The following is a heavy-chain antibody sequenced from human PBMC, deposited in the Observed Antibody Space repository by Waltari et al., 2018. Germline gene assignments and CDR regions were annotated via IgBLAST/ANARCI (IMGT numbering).Heavy chain of an antibody. CDR1: GFTFDDYA. CDR3: AKDNGAAGYYYMDV. D-gene: IGHD4-17*01. V-gene: IGHV3-43D*04. CDR2: ISWDGGST. J-gene: IGHJ6*03. Sequence: EVQLVESGGVVVQPGGSLRLSCAASGFTFDDYAMHWVRQAPGKGLEWVFLISWDGGSTYYADSVKGRFTNSRDNSKKSLYLQMNSLRAEDTALYYCAKDNGAAGYYYMDVWGKGTTVTVSS.